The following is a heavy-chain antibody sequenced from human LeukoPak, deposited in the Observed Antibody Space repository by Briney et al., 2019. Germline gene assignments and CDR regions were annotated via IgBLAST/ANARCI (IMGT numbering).Heavy chain of an antibody. CDR3: ARESGIAAALDL. Sequence: GGSLRLSCAASGFTFSSYWMSWVRQAPGKGLEWVPRINTDGSSTSYADSVKGRFTISRDNAKNTLYLQMNSLRAEDTAVYYCARESGIAAALDLWGQGTLVTVSS. V-gene: IGHV3-74*01. CDR1: GFTFSSYW. J-gene: IGHJ5*02. D-gene: IGHD6-13*01. CDR2: INTDGSST.